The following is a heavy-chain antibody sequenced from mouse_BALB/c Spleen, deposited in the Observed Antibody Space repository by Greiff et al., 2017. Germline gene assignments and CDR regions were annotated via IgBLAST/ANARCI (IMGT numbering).Heavy chain of an antibody. V-gene: IGHV2-2*02. CDR2: IWSGGST. J-gene: IGHJ3*01. Sequence: QVHVKQSGPGLVQPSQSLSITCTVSGFSLTSYGVHWVRQSPGKGLEWLGVIWSGGSTDYNAAFISRLSISKDNSKSQVFFKMNSLQANDTAIYYCARRGAYYGSTWFAYRGQGTLVTVSA. CDR1: GFSLTSYG. CDR3: ARRGAYYGSTWFAY. D-gene: IGHD1-1*01.